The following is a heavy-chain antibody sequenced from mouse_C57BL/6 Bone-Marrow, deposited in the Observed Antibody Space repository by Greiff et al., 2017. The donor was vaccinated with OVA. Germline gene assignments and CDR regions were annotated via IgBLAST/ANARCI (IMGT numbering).Heavy chain of an antibody. CDR3: ARLQGYFDY. CDR1: GYTFTSYW. V-gene: IGHV1-64*01. Sequence: QVQLQESGAELVKPGASVKLSCTASGYTFTSYWMHWVKQRPGQGLEWIGMIHPTSGSTNYTAKLKSKATLTEDKSSSTAYMQLSALATENSEVYSCARLQGYFDYWGQGTTLTVSS. J-gene: IGHJ2*01. CDR2: IHPTSGST.